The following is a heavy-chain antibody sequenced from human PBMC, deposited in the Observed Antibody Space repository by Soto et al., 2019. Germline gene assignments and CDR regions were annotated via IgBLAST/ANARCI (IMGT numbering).Heavy chain of an antibody. CDR2: IKSKPSGGTI. D-gene: IGHD3-22*01. V-gene: IGHV3-15*07. J-gene: IGHJ3*01. CDR1: GFTFSHAW. Sequence: EEQLVESGGGLVKPGGSLRLSCAGSGFTFSHAWMNWVRQAPGKGLEWVGRIKSKPSGGTIDYAATGKGRFTISRRDPKNTLYLQKSSLKTGGTAVYYFTHSLTYYSDSGVWGQGTMVTVSS. CDR3: THSLTYYSDSGV.